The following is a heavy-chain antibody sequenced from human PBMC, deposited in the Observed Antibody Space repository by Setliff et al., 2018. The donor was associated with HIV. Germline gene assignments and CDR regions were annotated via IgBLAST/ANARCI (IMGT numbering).Heavy chain of an antibody. D-gene: IGHD2-8*02. CDR2: SHTYNGNV. V-gene: IGHV1-18*01. CDR3: AREFSWSAFYFDS. J-gene: IGHJ4*02. Sequence: ASVKVSCKASGYTFTTSAISWVRQAPGQELQWMGWSHTYNGNVNYARKFRGRVTMTTDASTNTAFMELSNLSSDDTAIYYCAREFSWSAFYFDSWGQGTQVTVSS. CDR1: GYTFTTSA.